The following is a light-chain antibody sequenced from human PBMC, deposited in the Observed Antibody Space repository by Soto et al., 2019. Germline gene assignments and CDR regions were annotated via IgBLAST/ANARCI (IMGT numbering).Light chain of an antibody. J-gene: IGKJ1*01. CDR2: DAS. Sequence: DVQMTQSPSTLSASVGDRVTITFRASQSISSWLAWYQQKPGKAPKLLIYDASSLESGVPSRFSGSGSGTEFTLTISSLQPDDFATYYCQQYNSYSTFAQGTKVDIK. CDR3: QQYNSYST. V-gene: IGKV1-5*01. CDR1: QSISSW.